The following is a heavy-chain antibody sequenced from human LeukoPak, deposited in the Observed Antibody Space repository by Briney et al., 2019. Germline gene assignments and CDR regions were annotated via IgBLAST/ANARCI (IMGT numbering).Heavy chain of an antibody. CDR1: GYTFTTYG. J-gene: IGHJ4*02. D-gene: IGHD1-7*01. Sequence: ASVKASCKASGYTFTTYGISWVRQAPGQGLEWMGWISAYNGNTNYAQKFQGRVTMTTDTSTSTAYMELRSLRPDDTAVYYCARELSWNSMLSYSWGQGTLVTVSS. CDR2: ISAYNGNT. V-gene: IGHV1-18*01. CDR3: ARELSWNSMLSYS.